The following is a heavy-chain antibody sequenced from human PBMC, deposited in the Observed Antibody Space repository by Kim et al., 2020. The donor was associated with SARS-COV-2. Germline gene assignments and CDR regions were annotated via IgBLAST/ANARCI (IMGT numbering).Heavy chain of an antibody. J-gene: IGHJ6*02. CDR3: ARQEYSGSYLYYYYYGMDV. CDR1: GYSFTSYW. D-gene: IGHD1-26*01. CDR2: IYPGDSDT. V-gene: IGHV5-51*01. Sequence: GESLKISCKGSGYSFTSYWIGWVRQMPGKGLEWMGIIYPGDSDTRYSPSFQGQVTISADKSISTAYLQWSSLKASDTAMYYCARQEYSGSYLYYYYYGMDVWGQGTTVTVSS.